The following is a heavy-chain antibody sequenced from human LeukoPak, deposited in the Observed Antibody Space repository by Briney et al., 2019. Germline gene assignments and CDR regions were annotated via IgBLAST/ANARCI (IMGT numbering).Heavy chain of an antibody. V-gene: IGHV3-7*01. CDR1: GFTFSSYW. CDR2: IKPDGSEI. Sequence: GGSLRLSCAASGFTFSSYWMSWVRQAPEKGLEWVAKIKPDGSEIYHVDSVQGRFTISRDNAKNSLYLQMNSLRAEDTAVYYCATSRFYLESWGQGILVTVSS. CDR3: ATSRFYLES. J-gene: IGHJ4*02.